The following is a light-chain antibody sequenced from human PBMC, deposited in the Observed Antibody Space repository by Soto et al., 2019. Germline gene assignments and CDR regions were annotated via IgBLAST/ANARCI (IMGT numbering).Light chain of an antibody. V-gene: IGKV1-17*01. CDR3: LQHNEYPLA. CDR1: QGIGND. CDR2: AAS. J-gene: IGKJ4*01. Sequence: DIQVTQSPSSLSASLGDRVTITCRASQGIGNDLGWFQQKPGKAPKRLIYAASSLQSGVPSRFSGSGSGTEFTLTISSLQPEDFATYYCLQHNEYPLAFGGGXXVEI.